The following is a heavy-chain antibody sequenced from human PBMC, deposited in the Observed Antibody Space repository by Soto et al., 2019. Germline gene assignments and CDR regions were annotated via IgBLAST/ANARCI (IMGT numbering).Heavy chain of an antibody. D-gene: IGHD3-9*01. J-gene: IGHJ4*02. V-gene: IGHV4-34*01. CDR2: INHSGST. CDR1: GGSFSGYY. Sequence: PSETLSLTCAVYGGSFSGYYWSWIRQPPGKGLEWIGEINHSGSTNYNPSLKSRVSLSVDTSKNQFSLRLSSVTAADTAVYYCARARLVRYLNLLSTYYFDYWGQGTLVTVSS. CDR3: ARARLVRYLNLLSTYYFDY.